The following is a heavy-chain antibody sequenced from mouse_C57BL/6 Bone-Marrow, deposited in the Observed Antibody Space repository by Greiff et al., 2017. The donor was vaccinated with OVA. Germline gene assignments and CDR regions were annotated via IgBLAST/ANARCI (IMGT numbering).Heavy chain of an antibody. J-gene: IGHJ2*01. V-gene: IGHV14-1*01. D-gene: IGHD2-3*01. CDR2: IDPEDGDT. CDR3: TTDGYYFDY. CDR1: GFNIKDYY. Sequence: VQLQQSGAELVRPGASVKLYCTASGFNIKDYYMHWVKQRPEQGLEWIGRIDPEDGDTEYAPKFQGKATMTADKSSNTAYLQLSSLTSEDPAVYYCTTDGYYFDYWGQGTTLTVSS.